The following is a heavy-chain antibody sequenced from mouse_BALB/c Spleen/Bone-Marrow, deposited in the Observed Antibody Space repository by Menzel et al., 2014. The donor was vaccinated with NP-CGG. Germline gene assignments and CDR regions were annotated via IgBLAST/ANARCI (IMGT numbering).Heavy chain of an antibody. CDR1: GYTFTNYW. Sequence: VPLQQSGAEVVNPGASVKLSCRTSGYTFTNYWIQWVKQRPGQGLGWIGEIFPGTDTTYYNEKFKDKATLTLDTSSSTAYMQLSNLTSEDSAVYFCARNYDYDEGAWFTYWGQGTLVTVSA. D-gene: IGHD2-4*01. CDR2: IFPGTDTT. V-gene: IGHV1S132*01. CDR3: ARNYDYDEGAWFTY. J-gene: IGHJ3*01.